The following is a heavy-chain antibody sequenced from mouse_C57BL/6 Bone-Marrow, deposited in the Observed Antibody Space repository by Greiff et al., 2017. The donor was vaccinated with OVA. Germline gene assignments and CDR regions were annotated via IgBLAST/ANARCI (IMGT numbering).Heavy chain of an antibody. J-gene: IGHJ2*01. V-gene: IGHV1-64*01. CDR2: IHPNSGST. Sequence: QVQLQQPGAELVKPGASVKLSCKASGYTFTSYWMHWVKQRPGQGLEWIGMIHPNSGSTNYNEKFKSKATLTVDKSSSTAYMQLSSLTSEDSAVYYCARSPNWKYYVDYWGQGTTLTVSS. D-gene: IGHD4-1*01. CDR1: GYTFTSYW. CDR3: ARSPNWKYYVDY.